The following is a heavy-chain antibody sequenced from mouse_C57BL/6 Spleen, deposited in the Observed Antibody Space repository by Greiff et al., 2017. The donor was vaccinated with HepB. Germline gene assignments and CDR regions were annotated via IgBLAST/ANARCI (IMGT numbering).Heavy chain of an antibody. Sequence: EVQRVESGGDLVKPGGSLKLSCAASGFTFSSYGMSWVRQTPDKRLEWVATISSGGSYTYYPDSVKGRFTISRDNAKNTLYLQMSSLKSEDTAMYYCARHMERWYFDGWGTGTTVTVSS. CDR2: ISSGGSYT. CDR1: GFTFSSYG. J-gene: IGHJ1*03. CDR3: ARHMERWYFDG. V-gene: IGHV5-6*01. D-gene: IGHD1-1*02.